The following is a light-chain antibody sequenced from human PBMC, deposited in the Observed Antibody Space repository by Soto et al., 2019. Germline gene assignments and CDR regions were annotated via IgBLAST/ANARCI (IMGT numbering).Light chain of an antibody. CDR2: GAS. V-gene: IGKV3-15*01. J-gene: IGKJ4*01. CDR1: QSVSSN. CDR3: QQYNNWPPLT. Sequence: EIVMTQSPATLSVSPGERATLSYRASQSVSSNLAWYQQKPGQAPRLLIYGASTRATGIPAGFSGSGSGTEFTLTISRLQSEDFAVYYCQQYNNWPPLTFGGGTKVQI.